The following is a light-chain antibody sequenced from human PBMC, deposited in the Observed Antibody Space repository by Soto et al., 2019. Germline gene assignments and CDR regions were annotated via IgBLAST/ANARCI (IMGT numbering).Light chain of an antibody. CDR1: QSVSSN. CDR2: GAS. J-gene: IGKJ1*01. Sequence: IVMTQSPATLSVSPGERATLSCRASQSVSSNLAWYQQKPGQAPRLLIYGASTRATGIPARFSGSGSGTEVTLTIRSLQSEDFAVYYCQQYNNWPSWAFGQGTKVEIK. CDR3: QQYNNWPSWA. V-gene: IGKV3-15*01.